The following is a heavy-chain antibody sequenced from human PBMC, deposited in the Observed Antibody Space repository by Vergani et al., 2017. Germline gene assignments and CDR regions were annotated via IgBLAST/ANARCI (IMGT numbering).Heavy chain of an antibody. J-gene: IGHJ5*02. D-gene: IGHD1-7*01. CDR1: GGSISSSSYY. Sequence: QPQLQESGPGLVKPSETLSLTCTVSGGSISSSSYYWGWIRQPPGKGLEWIGSIYYSGSTYYNPSLKSRVTISVDTSKNQFSLKLSSVTAADTAVYYCAREYELELRGGWFDPWGQGTLVTVSS. V-gene: IGHV4-39*07. CDR3: AREYELELRGGWFDP. CDR2: IYYSGST.